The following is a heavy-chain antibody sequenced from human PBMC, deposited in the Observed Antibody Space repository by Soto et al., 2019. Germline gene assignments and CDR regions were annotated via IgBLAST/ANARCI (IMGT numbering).Heavy chain of an antibody. J-gene: IGHJ5*02. CDR2: IYYSGST. D-gene: IGHD3-9*01. Sequence: PSETLSLTCTVSGGSISSSSYYWGWTRQPPGKGLEWIGSIYYSGSTYYNPSLKSRVTISVDTSKNQFSLKLSSVTAADTAVYYCAGSSAYYDILTGYSPNWFDPWGRGTLVTVSS. V-gene: IGHV4-39*01. CDR1: GGSISSSSYY. CDR3: AGSSAYYDILTGYSPNWFDP.